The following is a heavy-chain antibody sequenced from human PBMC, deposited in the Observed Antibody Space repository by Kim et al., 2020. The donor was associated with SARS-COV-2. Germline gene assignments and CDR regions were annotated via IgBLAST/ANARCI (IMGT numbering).Heavy chain of an antibody. Sequence: FQGRVTITADESTSTAYMELSSLRSEDTAVYYCARDHSSGWTYYYCGMDVWGQGTTVTVSS. V-gene: IGHV1-69*01. D-gene: IGHD6-19*01. J-gene: IGHJ6*02. CDR3: ARDHSSGWTYYYCGMDV.